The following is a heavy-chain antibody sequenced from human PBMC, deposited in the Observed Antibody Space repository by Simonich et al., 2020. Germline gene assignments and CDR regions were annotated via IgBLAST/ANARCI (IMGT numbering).Heavy chain of an antibody. CDR3: ARVPGIYYYYGMDV. J-gene: IGHJ6*02. Sequence: GAELKKPGASVKVSCKASGYTFTGYYMHWVRQAPGQGLEWMGRINPNSGVTNNAQKFQGRVTMTRDTSISTADMELSRLRSDDTAVYYCARVPGIYYYYGMDVWGQGTTVTVSS. CDR2: INPNSGVT. D-gene: IGHD3-10*01. V-gene: IGHV1-2*06. CDR1: GYTFTGYY.